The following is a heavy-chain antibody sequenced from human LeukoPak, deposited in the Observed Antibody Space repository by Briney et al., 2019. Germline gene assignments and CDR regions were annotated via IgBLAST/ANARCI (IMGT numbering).Heavy chain of an antibody. D-gene: IGHD3-3*01. J-gene: IGHJ4*02. CDR1: GGSISSYY. V-gene: IGHV4-59*01. Sequence: SETLSLTCTVSGGSISSYYWSWIRQPPGKGLEWIGYIYYSGSTNYNPSLKSRVTISVDTSKNQFSLKLSSVTAADTAVYYCARRRVLITIFGVVIGTYFDYWGQGTLATVSS. CDR2: IYYSGST. CDR3: ARRRVLITIFGVVIGTYFDY.